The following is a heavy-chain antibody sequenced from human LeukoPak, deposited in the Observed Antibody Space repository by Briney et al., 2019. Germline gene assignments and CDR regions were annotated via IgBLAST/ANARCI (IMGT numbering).Heavy chain of an antibody. CDR1: AGSISSYY. V-gene: IGHV4-59*01. CDR2: IYYSGST. CDR3: TRDRCSGGNCYSGYYYGVDV. D-gene: IGHD2-15*01. Sequence: ASETLSLTCTVSAGSISSYYWSWIRQPPGKGLEWIGYIYYSGSTNYNPSLKSRVTISLDTSKNQFFLKLSSVTAADTAVYYCTRDRCSGGNCYSGYYYGVDVWGQGTTVTVSS. J-gene: IGHJ6*02.